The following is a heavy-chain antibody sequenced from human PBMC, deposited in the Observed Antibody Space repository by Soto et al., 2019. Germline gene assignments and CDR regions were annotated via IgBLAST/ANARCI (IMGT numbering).Heavy chain of an antibody. CDR2: INPSGGST. V-gene: IGHV1-46*01. CDR1: GYTFTSYY. D-gene: IGHD3-10*01. Sequence: ALVKVSCKASGYTFTSYYMHWVRQAPGQGLEWMGIINPSGGSTSYAQKFQGRVTMTRDTSTSTVYMELSSLRSEDTAVYYCASSLWSNNWFDPWGQGTLVTVSS. J-gene: IGHJ5*02. CDR3: ASSLWSNNWFDP.